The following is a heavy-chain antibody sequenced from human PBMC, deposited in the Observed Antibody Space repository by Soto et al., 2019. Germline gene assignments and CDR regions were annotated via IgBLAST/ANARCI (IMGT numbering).Heavy chain of an antibody. CDR3: ARHGHWAPLDD. D-gene: IGHD3-16*01. J-gene: IGHJ4*02. Sequence: SGTLSLNCSVSGGSIGSTAFYRGWVRQPPGEGLEWIGSNSYRLNTYYNSSLRSRVTLSVDTSKNQFSLRLSSVTAADTAVYFCARHGHWAPLDDWGQGTLVTVSS. CDR2: NSYRLNT. V-gene: IGHV4-39*01. CDR1: GGSIGSTAFY.